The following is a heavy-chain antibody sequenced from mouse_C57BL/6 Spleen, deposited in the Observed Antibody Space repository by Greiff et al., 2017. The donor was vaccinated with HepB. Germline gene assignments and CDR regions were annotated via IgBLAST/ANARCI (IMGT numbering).Heavy chain of an antibody. CDR1: GYTFTDYN. V-gene: IGHV1-18*01. J-gene: IGHJ3*01. CDR3: ARRTIYYWFAY. CDR2: INPNNGGT. Sequence: EVHLVESGPELVKPGASVKIPCKASGYTFTDYNMDWVKQSHGKSLEWIGDINPNNGGTIYNQKFKGKATLTVDKSSSTAYMELRSLTSEDTAVYYCARRTIYYWFAYWGQGTLVTVSA. D-gene: IGHD2-1*01.